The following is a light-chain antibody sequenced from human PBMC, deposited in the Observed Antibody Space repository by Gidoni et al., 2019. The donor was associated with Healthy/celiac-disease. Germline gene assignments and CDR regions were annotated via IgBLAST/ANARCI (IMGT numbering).Light chain of an antibody. CDR3: QQSYSTLWT. CDR1: QSISSY. V-gene: IGKV1-39*01. J-gene: IGKJ1*01. Sequence: DIQMTQSPSSLSASVGDRVTITCRASQSISSYLNWYQPKPGKAPKLLIYAASSLQSGVPSRFSGSGSGTDFTLTISSLQPEDFATYYCQQSYSTLWTFXQXTKVEIK. CDR2: AAS.